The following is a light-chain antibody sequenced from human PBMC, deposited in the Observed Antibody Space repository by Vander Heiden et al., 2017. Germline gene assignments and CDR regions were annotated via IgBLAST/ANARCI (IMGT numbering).Light chain of an antibody. Sequence: QSALTQPASVSGSPGQSITISCTGTNSDVGGHNYVSWYQHHPGKAPLLIIYDVSNRPSGVSYRFSGSKSGDTASLTISGLQTEDEADYYCSSYRNRGTPCVFGTGTKVTVL. J-gene: IGLJ1*01. CDR3: SSYRNRGTPCV. V-gene: IGLV2-14*01. CDR2: DVS. CDR1: NSDVGGHNY.